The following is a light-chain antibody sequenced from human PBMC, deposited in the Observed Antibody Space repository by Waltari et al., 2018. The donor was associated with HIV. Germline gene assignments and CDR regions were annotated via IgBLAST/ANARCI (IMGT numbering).Light chain of an antibody. CDR2: EAS. J-gene: IGKJ3*01. CDR1: QSITKY. CDR3: QHRSNWPPFT. Sequence: ELVLTQSPATLSLSPGEGATLSCRASQSITKYLAWYQQNPGQAPRLLIYEASISATGIPARVSGSGSGTDFTLTISSLEPEDFALYYCQHRSNWPPFTFGPGTKVEIK. V-gene: IGKV3-11*01.